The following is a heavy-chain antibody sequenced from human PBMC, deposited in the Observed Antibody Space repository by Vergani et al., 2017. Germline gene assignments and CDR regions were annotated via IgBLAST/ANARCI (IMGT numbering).Heavy chain of an antibody. J-gene: IGHJ4*02. CDR1: GGSISSGDYY. CDR3: ARDEGSSWYFIDFDY. Sequence: QVQLQESGPGLVKPSQTLSLTCTVSGGSISSGDYYWSWIRQPPGEGLEWIGSIYRSGSSYYNPSLKSRVTISVDTSKNQFSLKLSSVTAADTAVYYCARDEGSSWYFIDFDYWGQGTLVTVSS. CDR2: IYRSGSS. D-gene: IGHD6-13*01. V-gene: IGHV4-39*07.